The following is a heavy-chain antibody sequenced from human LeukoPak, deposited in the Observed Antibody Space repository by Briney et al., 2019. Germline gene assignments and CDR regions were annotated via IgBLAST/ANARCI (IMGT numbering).Heavy chain of an antibody. CDR2: IYTGDSR. CDR1: GFTISLNY. J-gene: IGHJ4*02. V-gene: IGHV3-53*01. CDR3: ARGLPGGTARQLDVFDY. D-gene: IGHD5-24*01. Sequence: GGSLRLSCAASGFTISLNYMGWDRQAPGKGLEWVATIYTGDSRDYLESVRGRFTISTDKSKSILYLQMNSLRVEDTAVYFCARGLPGGTARQLDVFDYWGQGTLVTVSS.